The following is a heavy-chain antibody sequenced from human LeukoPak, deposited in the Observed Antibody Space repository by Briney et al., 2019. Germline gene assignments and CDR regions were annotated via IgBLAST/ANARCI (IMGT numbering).Heavy chain of an antibody. CDR2: INHSGST. J-gene: IGHJ4*02. CDR3: SRGALPYDFWSGYYGPYFDY. Sequence: SETLSLTCAVYGGSFSGYYWSWIRQPPGKGLEWLGEINHSGSTNYNPSLKSRVTISVDTSKNQFSLKLSSVTVADTAVYYCSRGALPYDFWSGYYGPYFDYWGQGTLVTVSS. V-gene: IGHV4-34*01. D-gene: IGHD3-3*01. CDR1: GGSFSGYY.